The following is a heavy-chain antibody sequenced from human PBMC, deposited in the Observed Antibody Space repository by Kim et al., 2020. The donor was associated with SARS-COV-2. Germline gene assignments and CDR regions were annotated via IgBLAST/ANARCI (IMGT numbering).Heavy chain of an antibody. CDR3: ARRTTPVLFDY. CDR2: IYYSGST. D-gene: IGHD2-15*01. CDR1: GGSISSYY. V-gene: IGHV4-59*01. J-gene: IGHJ4*02. Sequence: SETLSLTCTVSGGSISSYYWSWIRQPPGKGLEWIGYIYYSGSTNYNPSLKSRVTISVDTSKNQFSLKLSSVTAADTAVYYCARRTTPVLFDYWGQGTLVTVSS.